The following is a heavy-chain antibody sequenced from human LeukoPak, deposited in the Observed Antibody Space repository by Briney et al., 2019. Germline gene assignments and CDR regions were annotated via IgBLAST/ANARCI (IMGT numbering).Heavy chain of an antibody. CDR2: IYHSGST. Sequence: SETLSLTCTVSGYSIDSGFYWGWIRQPPGNGLEWIANIYHSGSTYYNPSLQSRVNISVDTSKNQFSLNLATVAATDTAMYYCARVGYSGSYYHAFEIWGQGTMVTVSS. V-gene: IGHV4-38-2*02. D-gene: IGHD1-26*01. CDR1: GYSIDSGFY. CDR3: ARVGYSGSYYHAFEI. J-gene: IGHJ3*02.